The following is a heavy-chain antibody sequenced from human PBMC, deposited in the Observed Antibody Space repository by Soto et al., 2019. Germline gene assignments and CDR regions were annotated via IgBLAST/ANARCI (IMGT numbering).Heavy chain of an antibody. CDR1: GFTFTSNS. CDR2: ITSSSSII. J-gene: IGHJ4*02. D-gene: IGHD2-21*02. V-gene: IGHV3-48*02. CDR3: ARGRVGTAYFDY. Sequence: EVQLVESGGGLVQPGGSLRLSCAASGFTFTSNSMNWVRQAPGKGLEWISYITSSSSIIYYADSVKGRFTISRDNAKNSLYLQMNSLRDDDTAVYYCARGRVGTAYFDYWGQGALVTVSS.